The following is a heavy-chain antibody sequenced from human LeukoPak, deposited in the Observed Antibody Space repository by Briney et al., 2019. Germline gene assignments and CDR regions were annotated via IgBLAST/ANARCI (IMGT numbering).Heavy chain of an antibody. J-gene: IGHJ4*02. CDR1: GGTFISYA. D-gene: IGHD3-9*01. CDR3: ARDQGLRYFDWLDDY. CDR2: IIPILGIA. Sequence: SVKVSCKASGGTFISYAISGVRQAPGQGLEWMGRIIPILGIANYAQKFQGRVTITADKSTSTDYMELSSLRSEGTAVYYCARDQGLRYFDWLDDYWGQGTLVTVSS. V-gene: IGHV1-69*04.